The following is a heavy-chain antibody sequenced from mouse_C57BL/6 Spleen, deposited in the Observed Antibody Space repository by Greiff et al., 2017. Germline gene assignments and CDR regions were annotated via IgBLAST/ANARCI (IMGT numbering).Heavy chain of an antibody. CDR1: GYTFTSYT. V-gene: IGHV1-4*01. J-gene: IGHJ4*01. Sequence: VQLVESGAELARPGASVKMSCKASGYTFTSYTMHWVKQRPGQGLEWIGYINPSSGYTKYNQKFKDKATLTADKSSSTAYMQLSSLTSEDSAVYYCARSGAITTASYAMDYWGQGTSVTVSS. CDR2: INPSSGYT. CDR3: ARSGAITTASYAMDY. D-gene: IGHD1-2*01.